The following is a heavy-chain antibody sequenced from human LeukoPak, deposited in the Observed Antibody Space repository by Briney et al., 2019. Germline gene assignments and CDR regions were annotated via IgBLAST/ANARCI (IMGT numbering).Heavy chain of an antibody. J-gene: IGHJ3*02. CDR3: ARAYCGGDCYPSGADAFDI. Sequence: GASLRLSCAASGFTFSSYAMSWVRQAPGKGLEWVAVISYDGSNKYYADSVKGRFTISRDNSKNTLYLQMNSLRAEDTAVYYCARAYCGGDCYPSGADAFDIWGQGTMVTVSS. V-gene: IGHV3-30-3*01. CDR2: ISYDGSNK. CDR1: GFTFSSYA. D-gene: IGHD2-21*02.